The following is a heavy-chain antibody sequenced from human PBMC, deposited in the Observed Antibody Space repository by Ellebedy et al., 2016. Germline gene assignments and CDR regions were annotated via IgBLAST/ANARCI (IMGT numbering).Heavy chain of an antibody. D-gene: IGHD4-17*01. J-gene: IGHJ4*02. CDR2: IYYSGST. CDR1: GGSISSSSYY. V-gene: IGHV4-39*01. Sequence: SETLSLTCTVSGGSISSSSYYWGWIRQPPGKGLEWIGSIYYSGSTYYNPSLKSRVAISVDTSKNQFSLKLSSVTAADTAVYYCASLSRHYGVDHWGQGTLVTVSS. CDR3: ASLSRHYGVDH.